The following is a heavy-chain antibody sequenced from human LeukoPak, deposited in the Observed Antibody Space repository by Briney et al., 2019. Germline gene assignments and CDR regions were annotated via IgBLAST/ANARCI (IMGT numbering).Heavy chain of an antibody. D-gene: IGHD3-22*01. CDR3: ARGDSRGYYFDY. J-gene: IGHJ4*02. CDR2: IYYSGST. CDR1: GGSISSGGYY. V-gene: IGHV4-31*03. Sequence: SQTLSLTCIVSGGSISSGGYYWSWIRQHPGKGLEWIGYIYYSGSTYYNPSLKSRVTISIDTSKNQFSLKLSSATAADTAVYYCARGDSRGYYFDYWGQGTLVTVSS.